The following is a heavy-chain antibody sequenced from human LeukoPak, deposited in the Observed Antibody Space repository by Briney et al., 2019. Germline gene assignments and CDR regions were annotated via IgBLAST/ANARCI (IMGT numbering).Heavy chain of an antibody. CDR2: INTDGSST. D-gene: IGHD4-17*01. V-gene: IGHV3-74*01. J-gene: IGHJ4*02. CDR3: GRDLPTVTSIDY. CDR1: GFTLSSYW. Sequence: PGGSLRLSCSASGFTLSSYWMHWVRQAPGKGLVWVSRINTDGSSTNYADSVKGRFTVSRDNAKNTLYLQMNSLRAEDTAVYYCGRDLPTVTSIDYWGQGTLVTVSS.